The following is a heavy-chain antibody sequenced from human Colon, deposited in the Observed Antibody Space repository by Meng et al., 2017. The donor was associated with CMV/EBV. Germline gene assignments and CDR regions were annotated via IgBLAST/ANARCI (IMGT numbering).Heavy chain of an antibody. V-gene: IGHV1-69*12. CDR2: IVPIFVTP. CDR3: ARARDRDGLYNFDS. Sequence: QVQRVESGAEVKKPGCSVKVDCRTSGGSFSNYAVSWVRQAPGQGLEWMGGIVPIFVTPNYAQKFQGRVTVTADESTSTAYMALSSLTSEDTAIYYCARARDRDGLYNFDSWGQGTLVTVSS. CDR1: GGSFSNYA. D-gene: IGHD5-24*01. J-gene: IGHJ4*02.